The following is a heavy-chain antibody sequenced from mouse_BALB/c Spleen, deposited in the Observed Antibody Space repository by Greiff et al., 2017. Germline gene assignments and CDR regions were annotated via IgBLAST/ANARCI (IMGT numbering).Heavy chain of an antibody. CDR1: GFTFTDYY. D-gene: IGHD2-1*01. J-gene: IGHJ4*01. CDR2: IRNKANGYTT. CDR3: ARGSYGNYLYYAMDY. V-gene: IGHV7-3*02. Sequence: EVKLVESGGGLVQPGGSLRLSCATSGFTFTDYYMSWVRQPPGKALEWLGFIRNKANGYTTEYSASVKGRFTISRDNFQSILYLQMNTLRAEDSATYYCARGSYGNYLYYAMDYWGQGTSVTVSS.